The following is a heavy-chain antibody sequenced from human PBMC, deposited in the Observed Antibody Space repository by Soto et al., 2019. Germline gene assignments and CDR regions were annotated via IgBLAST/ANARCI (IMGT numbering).Heavy chain of an antibody. V-gene: IGHV3-33*01. CDR1: GFTFSSYG. Sequence: PGGSLRLSCAASGFTFSSYGMHWVRQAPGKGLEWVAVIWYDGSNKYYADSVKGRFTISRDNSKNTLYLQMNSLRAEDTAVYYCARDARPYCISTSCYQFDYWGQGTLVTVSS. J-gene: IGHJ4*02. CDR3: ARDARPYCISTSCYQFDY. D-gene: IGHD2-2*01. CDR2: IWYDGSNK.